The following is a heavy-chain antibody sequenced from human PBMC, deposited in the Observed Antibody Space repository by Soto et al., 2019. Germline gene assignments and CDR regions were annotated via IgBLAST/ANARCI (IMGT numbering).Heavy chain of an antibody. J-gene: IGHJ4*02. V-gene: IGHV3-48*01. CDR2: ISRSSTI. D-gene: IGHD6-19*01. Sequence: EVQLVESGGDLVQPGGSLRLSCAASGFTFSTYSMNWVRQAPGKGLEWVSSISRSSTIYYAASVKGRFTISRDNVQNSLYLQLHSLRAEDTAVYYCARERGSGWTFDYWGQGTLVTVSS. CDR3: ARERGSGWTFDY. CDR1: GFTFSTYS.